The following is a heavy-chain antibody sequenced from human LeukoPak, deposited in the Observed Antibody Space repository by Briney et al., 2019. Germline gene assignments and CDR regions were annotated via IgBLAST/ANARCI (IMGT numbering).Heavy chain of an antibody. CDR2: IRPGDGST. D-gene: IGHD1-14*01. CDR1: GYTFIIHY. J-gene: IGHJ5*02. V-gene: IGHV1-46*01. CDR3: SWTVYFWLDP. Sequence: GASVNVSCNPSGYTFIIHYIHWVRQAPGQGLEWMGVIRPGDGSTSYAQNFQVKVSMTRSTSTSTAYMELSIMSPTATAVYYCSWTVYFWLDPWGQGTPVTVAS.